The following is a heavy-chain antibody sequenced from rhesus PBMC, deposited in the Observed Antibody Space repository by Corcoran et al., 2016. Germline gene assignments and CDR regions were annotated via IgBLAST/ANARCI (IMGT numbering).Heavy chain of an antibody. CDR1: GGSISSSNW. Sequence: QVQLQESGPGLVKPSETLSITCAVSGGSISSSNWWSWIRQPPGKGLEWIGYISGSSDSTYYHPSLKSRVPISTATSKNQFSLKLSSVAAADTAVYYCARRKYSGYSYYWGQGVLVTVSS. CDR3: ARRKYSGYSYY. CDR2: ISGSSDST. J-gene: IGHJ4*01. V-gene: IGHV4-65*01. D-gene: IGHD5-24*01.